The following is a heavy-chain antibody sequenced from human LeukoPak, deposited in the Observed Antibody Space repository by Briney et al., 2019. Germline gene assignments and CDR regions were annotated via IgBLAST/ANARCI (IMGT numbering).Heavy chain of an antibody. V-gene: IGHV4-34*01. Sequence: SETLSLTCAVYGGAFSGYYWSWIRQPPGKGLEWIGEINHSGSTNYNPSLKSRVTISVDTSKNQFSLKLSSVTAADTAVYYCARSDADNFDYWGQGTLVTVSS. CDR2: INHSGST. CDR3: ARSDADNFDY. J-gene: IGHJ4*02. CDR1: GGAFSGYY.